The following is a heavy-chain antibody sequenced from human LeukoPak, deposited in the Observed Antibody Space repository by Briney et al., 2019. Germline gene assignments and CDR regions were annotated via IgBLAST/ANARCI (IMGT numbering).Heavy chain of an antibody. Sequence: GGSLRLSCAASGFTYSSYSMNWVRQAPGKGLEWVSSISSSSSYIYYADSVKGRFTISRDNAKNSLYLQMNSLRAEDTAVYYCARDYYDSSGVFDYWGQGTLVTVSS. V-gene: IGHV3-21*01. CDR3: ARDYYDSSGVFDY. D-gene: IGHD3-22*01. J-gene: IGHJ4*02. CDR1: GFTYSSYS. CDR2: ISSSSSYI.